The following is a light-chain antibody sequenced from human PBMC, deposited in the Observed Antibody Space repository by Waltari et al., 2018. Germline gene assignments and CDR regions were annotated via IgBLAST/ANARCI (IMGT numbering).Light chain of an antibody. CDR1: TLGAKY. Sequence: SYELTQPPSVSVSPGQTASITCPGDTLGAKYACWYQQKPGQSPVLVIYQDSKRPSGIPERFSGSNSGNTATLTISGTQAMDEADYYCQAWDSSTACYVFGTGTKVTVL. J-gene: IGLJ1*01. CDR2: QDS. V-gene: IGLV3-1*01. CDR3: QAWDSSTACYV.